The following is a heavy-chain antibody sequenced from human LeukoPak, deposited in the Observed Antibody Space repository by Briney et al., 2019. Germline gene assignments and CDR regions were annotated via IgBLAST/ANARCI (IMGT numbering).Heavy chain of an antibody. J-gene: IGHJ4*02. CDR3: AKDFGSTFDY. CDR1: GFTFSSYW. Sequence: GGSLRLSCAASGFTFSSYWMHWVRQAPGKGLVWVSRINTDGSSTTYADSVKGRFTISRDNSKNTLYLQMNSLRAEDTAVYYCAKDFGSTFDYWGQGTLVTVSS. CDR2: INTDGSST. V-gene: IGHV3-74*01. D-gene: IGHD3-3*01.